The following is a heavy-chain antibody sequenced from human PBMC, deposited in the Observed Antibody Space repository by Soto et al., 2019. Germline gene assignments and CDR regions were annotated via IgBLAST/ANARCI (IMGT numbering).Heavy chain of an antibody. V-gene: IGHV4-39*02. J-gene: IGHJ6*02. CDR3: ARETIAVGAVGADV. Sequence: SETLSLTCTVSGGSMSSSYDYWAWSRQPPGKGLEWIGSINHSGTTYFNPTLKSRLTISVDTSQRQFSLMLSSVTAADTAVYFCARETIAVGAVGADVWGQGTTVTVSS. CDR1: GGSMSSSYDY. D-gene: IGHD6-19*01. CDR2: INHSGTT.